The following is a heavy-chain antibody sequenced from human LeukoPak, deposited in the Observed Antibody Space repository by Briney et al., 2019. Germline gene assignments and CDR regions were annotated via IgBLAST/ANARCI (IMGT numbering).Heavy chain of an antibody. J-gene: IGHJ4*02. Sequence: SETLSLTCTVSGGXISNYYCTWIRQPPGKGLEWIGFISYSGSTSYNPSLKSRVTISLDTSKNQFSLKLSSVTAADTAVYYCARHLITAAAGTLGNYFDYWGQGTLVTVSS. CDR1: GGXISNYY. CDR3: ARHLITAAAGTLGNYFDY. V-gene: IGHV4-59*01. D-gene: IGHD1-1*01. CDR2: ISYSGST.